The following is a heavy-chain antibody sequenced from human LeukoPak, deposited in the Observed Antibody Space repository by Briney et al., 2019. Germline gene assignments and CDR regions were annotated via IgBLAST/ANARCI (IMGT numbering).Heavy chain of an antibody. CDR2: ISSSGSTI. J-gene: IGHJ4*02. V-gene: IGHV3-11*04. Sequence: PGGSLRLSCAASGFTFSDYYMSWIRQAPGKGLEWVSYISSSGSTIYYADSVKGRFTISRDNAKNSLYLQMNSLRAEDTAVYYSARRIVVVPAAMSGAFDYFDYWGEGTLVTVSS. CDR1: GFTFSDYY. CDR3: ARRIVVVPAAMSGAFDYFDY. D-gene: IGHD2-2*01.